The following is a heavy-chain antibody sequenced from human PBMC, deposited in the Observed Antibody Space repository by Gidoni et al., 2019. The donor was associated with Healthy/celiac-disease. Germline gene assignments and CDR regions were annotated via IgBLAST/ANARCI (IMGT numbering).Heavy chain of an antibody. D-gene: IGHD3-3*01. CDR1: GFTFSNAW. CDR3: TTEPGIIHIYYYYYYMDV. Sequence: EVQLVESGGGLVKPGGSLRLSCAASGFTFSNAWMSWVRQAPGKGLEWVGRIKSKTDGGTTDYAAPVKGRFTISRDDSKNTLYLQMNSLKTEDTAVYYCTTEPGIIHIYYYYYYMDVWGKGTTVTVSS. CDR2: IKSKTDGGTT. J-gene: IGHJ6*03. V-gene: IGHV3-15*01.